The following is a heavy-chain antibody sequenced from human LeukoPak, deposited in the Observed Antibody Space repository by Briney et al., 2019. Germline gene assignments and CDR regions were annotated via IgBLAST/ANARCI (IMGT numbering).Heavy chain of an antibody. J-gene: IGHJ4*02. CDR1: GGSISSYY. CDR2: IYYSGST. CDR3: ARRLLWFGELHYFDY. Sequence: SETLSLTCTVSGGSISSYYWSWIRQPPGKGLEWIGYIYYSGSTYYNPSLKSRVTISVDTSKNQFSLKLSSVTAADAAVYYCARRLLWFGELHYFDYWGQGTLVTVSS. V-gene: IGHV4-59*12. D-gene: IGHD3-10*01.